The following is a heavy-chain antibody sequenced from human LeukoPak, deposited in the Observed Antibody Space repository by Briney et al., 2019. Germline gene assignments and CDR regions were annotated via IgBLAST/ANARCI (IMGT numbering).Heavy chain of an antibody. CDR1: GFTFSSYG. CDR2: IWYDGTKK. J-gene: IGHJ4*02. Sequence: GGSLRLSCAASGFTFSSYGMHWVRQAPGKGLEWVAVIWYDGTKKYYADSVKGRFTISRDNSRNTLYLQMNSLRAEDTAVYYCARDQPAGFYGSAWHTTTAGFDYWGQGTLVTVSS. D-gene: IGHD6-19*01. CDR3: ARDQPAGFYGSAWHTTTAGFDY. V-gene: IGHV3-33*01.